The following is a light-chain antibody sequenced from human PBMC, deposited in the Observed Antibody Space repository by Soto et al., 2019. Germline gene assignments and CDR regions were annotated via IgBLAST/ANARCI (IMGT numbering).Light chain of an antibody. J-gene: IGKJ1*01. CDR1: PGMSSY. CDR3: QQINKYPRT. CDR2: TAS. Sequence: DIQLTQSPSFLSASVGDRVTITCRASPGMSSYLAWYQQQPGKAPKLLISTASTLQSGVPSTLSGRRYGTEFTLAIRSLQPEDFATYYCQQINKYPRTFGQGTKVEVK. V-gene: IGKV1-9*01.